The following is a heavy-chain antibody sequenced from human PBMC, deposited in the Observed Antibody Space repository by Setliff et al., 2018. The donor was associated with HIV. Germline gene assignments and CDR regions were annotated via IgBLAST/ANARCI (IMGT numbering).Heavy chain of an antibody. CDR3: ARDISEGFCLERASEH. CDR2: IYYSGST. D-gene: IGHD3-3*01. CDR1: GGSISSHY. Sequence: KTSETLSLTCTVSGGSISSHYWSWIRQPPGKGLEWIGSIYYSGSTNYNPSLKSRVTISVDTSKNQFSLKLSSVTAADTAVYYCARDISEGFCLERASEHWSQGTLVTVSS. V-gene: IGHV4-59*11. J-gene: IGHJ1*01.